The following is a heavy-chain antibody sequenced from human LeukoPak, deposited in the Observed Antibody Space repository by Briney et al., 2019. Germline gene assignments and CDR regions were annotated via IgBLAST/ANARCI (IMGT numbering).Heavy chain of an antibody. V-gene: IGHV3-23*01. D-gene: IGHD3-10*01. Sequence: PGGSLRLSCAASGFTFSSYAMSWVRQAPGKGLEWVSTISGSGGSTDYADSVKGRFTISRDNSKNTLYLQMNSLRAEDTAVYYCAKDFGLPMVRAVTFGYWVQGTLVTVSS. CDR3: AKDFGLPMVRAVTFGY. J-gene: IGHJ4*02. CDR2: ISGSGGST. CDR1: GFTFSSYA.